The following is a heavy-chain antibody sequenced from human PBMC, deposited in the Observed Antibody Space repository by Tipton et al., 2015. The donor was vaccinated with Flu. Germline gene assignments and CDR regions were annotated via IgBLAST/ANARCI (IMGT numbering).Heavy chain of an antibody. V-gene: IGHV6-1*01. CDR2: AYSRSKREI. J-gene: IGHJ3*01. CDR3: ARGRDNAFDV. CDR1: GDSVSTFGAA. D-gene: IGHD1-14*01. Sequence: GLVKPSQTLSLTCAISGDSVSTFGAAWNWIRQSPSRGLEWLGRAYSRSKREIDYAVSVRGRLTINVDTSKNHVSLQLNSVTPEDTSVYYCARGRDNAFDVWGQGTKVTVSS.